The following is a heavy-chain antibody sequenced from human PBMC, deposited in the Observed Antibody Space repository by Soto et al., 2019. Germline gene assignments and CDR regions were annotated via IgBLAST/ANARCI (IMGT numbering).Heavy chain of an antibody. CDR1: GGSLSNYH. J-gene: IGHJ4*02. CDR2: IYSSGTV. V-gene: IGHV4-4*07. D-gene: IGHD3-10*01. CDR3: ARNVLSGLDY. Sequence: QVQLQESGPGLVKPSETLSLTCTVSGGSLSNYHWSWIRQPAGNGLEWIGRIYSSGTVNHNPSLRSRVTMSVDTSKNQVSLKMTSVTAADTAVYFCARNVLSGLDYWGQGTLVTVSS.